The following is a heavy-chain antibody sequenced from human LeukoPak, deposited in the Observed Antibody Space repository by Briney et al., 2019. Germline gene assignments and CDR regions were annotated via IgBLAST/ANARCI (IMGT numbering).Heavy chain of an antibody. J-gene: IGHJ4*02. CDR3: ARDLYYYDSGDYYTGDY. V-gene: IGHV3-43*02. CDR1: GFTFDDYA. Sequence: GGSLRLSCAASGFTFDDYAMHWVRQAPGKGLEWVSVISGDGGSTFYADSVKGRFTISRDNSKNSLYLQMNSLRTEDTALYYCARDLYYYDSGDYYTGDYWGQGTLVTVSS. CDR2: ISGDGGST. D-gene: IGHD3-22*01.